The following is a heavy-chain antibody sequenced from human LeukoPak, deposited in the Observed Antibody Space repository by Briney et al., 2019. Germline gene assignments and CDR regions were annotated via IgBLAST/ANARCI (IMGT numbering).Heavy chain of an antibody. CDR1: GYTFTSYD. CDR2: MNPNSGNT. V-gene: IGHV1-8*03. J-gene: IGHJ4*02. Sequence: GASVKVSCKASGYTFTSYDINWVRQATGQGLEWMGWMNPNSGNTGYAQKFQGRVTITRNTSISTAYMELSSLRAEDTAVYYCARARTRWLRDFDYWGQGTLVTVSS. D-gene: IGHD5-24*01. CDR3: ARARTRWLRDFDY.